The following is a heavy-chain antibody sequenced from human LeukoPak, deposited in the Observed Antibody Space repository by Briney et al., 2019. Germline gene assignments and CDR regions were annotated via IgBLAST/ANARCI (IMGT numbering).Heavy chain of an antibody. D-gene: IGHD2-15*01. Sequence: GASVKVSCKASGYTFTGYYMHWVRQAPGQGLEWMGWINPNSGGTNYAQKFQGRVTMTRDTSISTAYMELSRLRSDDTAVYYCARGYCSGGSCYVSVFVYWGQGTPVTVSS. CDR3: ARGYCSGGSCYVSVFVY. CDR1: GYTFTGYY. J-gene: IGHJ4*02. CDR2: INPNSGGT. V-gene: IGHV1-2*02.